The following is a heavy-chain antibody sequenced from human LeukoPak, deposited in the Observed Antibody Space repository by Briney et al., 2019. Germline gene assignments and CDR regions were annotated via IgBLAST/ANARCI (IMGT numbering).Heavy chain of an antibody. Sequence: GGSLRLSCAASGFTFSSYWMSWVRQAPGKGLEWVANIKQDGSEKYYVDSVKGRFTISRDNAKNSLYLQMNSLRAEVTAVYYCARDFPLFCGGDCYSGAFDIWGQGTMVTVSS. J-gene: IGHJ3*02. CDR2: IKQDGSEK. CDR3: ARDFPLFCGGDCYSGAFDI. D-gene: IGHD2-21*02. CDR1: GFTFSSYW. V-gene: IGHV3-7*01.